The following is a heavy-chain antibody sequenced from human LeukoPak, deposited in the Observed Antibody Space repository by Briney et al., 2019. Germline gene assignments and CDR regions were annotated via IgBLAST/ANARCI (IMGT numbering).Heavy chain of an antibody. CDR3: AKDSGSYSYDSSGFDY. V-gene: IGHV3-9*01. Sequence: GGSLRLSCAASGFTFDDYAMHWVRQAPGKGLEWVSGISWNSGSIGYADSVEGRFTISRDNAKNSLYLQMNSLRAEDAALYYCAKDSGSYSYDSSGFDYWGQGTLVTVSS. J-gene: IGHJ4*02. CDR2: ISWNSGSI. CDR1: GFTFDDYA. D-gene: IGHD3-22*01.